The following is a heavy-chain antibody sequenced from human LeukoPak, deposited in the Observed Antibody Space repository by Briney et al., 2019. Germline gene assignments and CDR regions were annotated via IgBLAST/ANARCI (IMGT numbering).Heavy chain of an antibody. CDR3: AGGRGTIFGVVIINGMDV. Sequence: GGSLRLSCAASGFTFSSYSMNWVRQAPGKGLEWVSSISSSSSYIYYADSVKGRFTISRDNDKNSLYLQMNSLRAEDTAVYYCAGGRGTIFGVVIINGMDVWGQGTTVTVSS. V-gene: IGHV3-21*01. CDR1: GFTFSSYS. D-gene: IGHD3-3*01. J-gene: IGHJ6*02. CDR2: ISSSSSYI.